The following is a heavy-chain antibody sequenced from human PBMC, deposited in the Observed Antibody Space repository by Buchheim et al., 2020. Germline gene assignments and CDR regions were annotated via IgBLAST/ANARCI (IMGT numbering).Heavy chain of an antibody. CDR3: ARERGRRSWFDP. CDR2: THYASRWYH. D-gene: IGHD3-10*01. CDR1: GDTISDNSAA. Sequence: QIHLQQSGPGLVKPSQTLSLTCAVFGDTISDNSAAWNWIRQSPSRGLEWLGRTHYASRWYHDYSFFVKSRIIITADTSKNQISLQLNSVTPDDTAVYYCARERGRRSWFDPWGQGTL. V-gene: IGHV6-1*01. J-gene: IGHJ5*02.